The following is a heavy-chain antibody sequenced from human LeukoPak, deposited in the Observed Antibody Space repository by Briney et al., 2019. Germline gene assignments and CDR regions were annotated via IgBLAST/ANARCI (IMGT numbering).Heavy chain of an antibody. V-gene: IGHV3-21*01. D-gene: IGHD6-13*01. J-gene: IGHJ4*02. CDR3: ARVSRAAAGTEQGYFDY. CDR2: ISSSSSYI. CDR1: GFTFSSYS. Sequence: KSGGSLRLSCAAFGFTFSSYSMNWVRQAPGKGLEWVSSISSSSSYIYYADSVKGRFTISRDNAKNSLYLQMNSLRAEDTAVYYCARVSRAAAGTEQGYFDYWGQGTLVTVSS.